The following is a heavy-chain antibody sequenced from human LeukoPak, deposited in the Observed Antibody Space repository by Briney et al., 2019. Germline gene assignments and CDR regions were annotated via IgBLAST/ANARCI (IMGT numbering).Heavy chain of an antibody. CDR1: GYTFSSYD. Sequence: ASVKVCCKASGYTFSSYDINWDRKATGQGLDWMRWMNPNSGNTGYAQKFQGRVTMTRNTSISTAYMELSSLRSEDTAVYYCARGVRGIVGATSPGYWGQGTLVTVSS. J-gene: IGHJ4*02. CDR2: MNPNSGNT. CDR3: ARGVRGIVGATSPGY. V-gene: IGHV1-8*01. D-gene: IGHD1-26*01.